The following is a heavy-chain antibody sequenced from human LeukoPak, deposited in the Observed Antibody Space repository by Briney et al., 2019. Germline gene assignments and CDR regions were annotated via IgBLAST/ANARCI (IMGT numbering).Heavy chain of an antibody. J-gene: IGHJ5*02. CDR3: TRTLNLWS. CDR2: IRSKAYGGTT. CDR1: GFTFGDYA. V-gene: IGHV3-49*04. Sequence: GGSLRLSCTASGFTFGDYAMSWVRQAPGKGLERVGFIRSKAYGGTTEYAASVKGRFTISRDDSKSIAYLQMNSLKTEDTAVYYCTRTLNLWSWGQGTLVTVSS. D-gene: IGHD3-10*01.